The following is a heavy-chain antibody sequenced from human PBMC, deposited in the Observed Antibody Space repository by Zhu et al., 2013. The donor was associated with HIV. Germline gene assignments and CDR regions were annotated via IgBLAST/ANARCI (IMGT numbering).Heavy chain of an antibody. CDR2: IIPIFGTA. D-gene: IGHD4-17*01. CDR1: GGTFSSYA. Sequence: QVQLVQSGAEVKKPGSSVKVSCKASGGTFSSYAISWVRQAPGQGLGWMGGIIPIFGTANYAQKFQGRVTITADESTSTAYMELSSLRSEDTAVYYCARESGTIDLTSRYGDYGSSWYFDLWGRGTLVTVSS. J-gene: IGHJ2*01. V-gene: IGHV1-69*01. CDR3: ARESGTIDLTSRYGDYGSSWYFDL.